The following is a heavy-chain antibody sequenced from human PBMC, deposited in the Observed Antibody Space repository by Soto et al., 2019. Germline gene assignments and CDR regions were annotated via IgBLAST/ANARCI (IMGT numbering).Heavy chain of an antibody. J-gene: IGHJ6*02. V-gene: IGHV3-33*01. CDR1: GFTFSSYG. D-gene: IGHD4-17*01. CDR2: IWYDGSNK. Sequence: GGSLRLSCAASGFTFSSYGMHWVRQAQGKGLEWVAVIWYDGSNKYYADSVKGRFTISRDNSKNTLYLQMNSLRAEDTAVYYCARDPTVYYYYGMDVWGQGTTVTVSS. CDR3: ARDPTVYYYYGMDV.